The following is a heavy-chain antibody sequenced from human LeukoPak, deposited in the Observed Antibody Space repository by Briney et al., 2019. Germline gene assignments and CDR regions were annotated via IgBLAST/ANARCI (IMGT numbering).Heavy chain of an antibody. CDR2: INHSGST. V-gene: IGHV4-34*01. CDR3: ARGLGYEDIVATNY. J-gene: IGHJ4*02. Sequence: PSETLSLTCAVFGGSFSVYYWSWIRQPPGKGLEWIGEINHSGSTNYNPSLKSRVTISVDTSKNQFSLKLSSVTAADTAVYYCARGLGYEDIVATNYWGQGTLVTVSS. CDR1: GGSFSVYY. D-gene: IGHD5-12*01.